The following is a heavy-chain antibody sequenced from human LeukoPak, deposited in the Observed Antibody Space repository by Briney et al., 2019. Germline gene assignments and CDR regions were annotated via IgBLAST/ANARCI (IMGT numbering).Heavy chain of an antibody. CDR2: IIPIFGTA. J-gene: IGHJ4*02. Sequence: SVKVSCKASGSTFSSYAISWVRQAPGQGLEWMGRIIPIFGTANYAQKFQGRVTITTDESTSTAYMELSSLRSEDTAVYYCARAMYSSSWWDYWGQGTLVTVSS. CDR1: GSTFSSYA. D-gene: IGHD6-13*01. V-gene: IGHV1-69*05. CDR3: ARAMYSSSWWDY.